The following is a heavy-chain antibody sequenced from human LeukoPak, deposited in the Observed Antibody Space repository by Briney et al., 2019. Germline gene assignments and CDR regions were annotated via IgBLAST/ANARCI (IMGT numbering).Heavy chain of an antibody. Sequence: KSSETLSLTCTVSGGSISSYYWSWIRQPAGKGLEWIGRIYTSGSTNYNPSLKSRVTMSVDTSKNQSSLKLSSVTAADTAIYYCARATVSWSRTCYFDYWGQGTLVTVSS. D-gene: IGHD4-11*01. J-gene: IGHJ4*02. CDR1: GGSISSYY. CDR3: ARATVSWSRTCYFDY. V-gene: IGHV4-4*07. CDR2: IYTSGST.